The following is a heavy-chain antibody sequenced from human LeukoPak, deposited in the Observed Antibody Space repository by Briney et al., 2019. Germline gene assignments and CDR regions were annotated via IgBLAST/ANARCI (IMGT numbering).Heavy chain of an antibody. V-gene: IGHV3-30*18. CDR2: ILYDGSNK. Sequence: GGSLRLSCAASEFTFSSYAMHWVRQAPGKGLEWVAVILYDGSNKKYADSVKGRFTISRDNSKNTLYLQMNSLRAEDTAVYYCAKAGGSGSYPTYYFDYWGQGTLVTVSS. D-gene: IGHD3-10*01. CDR1: EFTFSSYA. CDR3: AKAGGSGSYPTYYFDY. J-gene: IGHJ4*02.